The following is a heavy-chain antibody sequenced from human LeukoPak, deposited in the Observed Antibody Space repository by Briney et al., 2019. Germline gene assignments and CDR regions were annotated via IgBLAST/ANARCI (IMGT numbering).Heavy chain of an antibody. V-gene: IGHV4-4*02. Sequence: PSETLSLTCAVSGDSIISNNWWSWVRQPPGKGLEWIGEINHSGSTNYNPSLKSRVTISVDTSKNQFSLKLSSVTAADTAVYYCARAYAGNGSGSYSLYYYYYYMDVWGKGTTVTISS. CDR1: GDSIISNNW. CDR3: ARAYAGNGSGSYSLYYYYYYMDV. J-gene: IGHJ6*03. CDR2: INHSGST. D-gene: IGHD3-10*01.